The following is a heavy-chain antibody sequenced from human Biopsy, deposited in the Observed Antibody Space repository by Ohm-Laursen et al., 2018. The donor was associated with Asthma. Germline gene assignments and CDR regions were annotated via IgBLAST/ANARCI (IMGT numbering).Heavy chain of an antibody. CDR3: SRNEIEDGIYFDN. Sequence: PSDTLSLTCTVPGGSLTSAYWSWVRQYPEKGLEWIGYIYYSGTTVYNPSLKSRVTISVDTSKNQFSLKLSSVTAADTAVYFCSRNEIEDGIYFDNWGQGTLVTVSS. J-gene: IGHJ4*02. CDR1: GGSLTSAY. V-gene: IGHV4-59*07. CDR2: IYYSGTT. D-gene: IGHD5-24*01.